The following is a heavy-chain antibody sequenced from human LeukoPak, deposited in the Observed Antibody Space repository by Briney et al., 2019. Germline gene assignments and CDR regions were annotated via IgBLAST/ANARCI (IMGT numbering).Heavy chain of an antibody. V-gene: IGHV3-7*01. CDR2: IKHDESEK. CDR3: TRDDPYGVVVSFDY. J-gene: IGHJ4*02. CDR1: GFSFNSDW. D-gene: IGHD2-15*01. Sequence: GGSLRLSCAASGFSFNSDWMDWIRQAPGKGLEWVANIKHDESEKNYLDSVKGRFTISRDNAQNSLYLQMNGLRVEDTAVYYCTRDDPYGVVVSFDYWGQGTLVTVSS.